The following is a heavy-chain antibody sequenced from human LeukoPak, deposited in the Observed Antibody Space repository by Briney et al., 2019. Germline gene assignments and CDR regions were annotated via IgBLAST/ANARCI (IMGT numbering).Heavy chain of an antibody. V-gene: IGHV3-48*01. J-gene: IGHJ4*02. Sequence: SGGSLILSCAASGFTFNKSPMNWVRQAPGKGLEWISNIRDDNDGTTYADSVKGRFTISRDNAKNSLYLQINSLRAEDTAVYYCVKDLNWAFDYWGQGTLVTVSS. CDR3: VKDLNWAFDY. CDR1: GFTFNKSP. D-gene: IGHD3-16*01. CDR2: IRDDNDGT.